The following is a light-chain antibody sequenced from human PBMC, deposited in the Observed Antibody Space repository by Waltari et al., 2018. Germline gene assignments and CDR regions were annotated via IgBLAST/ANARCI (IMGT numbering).Light chain of an antibody. CDR3: SSYAISRPWV. V-gene: IGLV2-14*01. CDR2: EVS. J-gene: IGLJ3*02. Sequence: QSALPQPASVSGSPGQSITIPCTGTSSDVGGYNYVSWYQHHPGKAPKLMIYEVSNRPSGVSNRFSGSKSGNTASLTISGLQAEDEGDYYCSSYAISRPWVFGGGTKLTVL. CDR1: SSDVGGYNY.